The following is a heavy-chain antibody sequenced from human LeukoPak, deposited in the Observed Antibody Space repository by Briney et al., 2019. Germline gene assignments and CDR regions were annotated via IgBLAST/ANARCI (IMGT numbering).Heavy chain of an antibody. D-gene: IGHD2-15*01. V-gene: IGHV1-2*02. CDR1: GYTFTGYY. J-gene: IGHJ6*03. CDR2: INPNSGGT. Sequence: ASVKVSCKASGYTFTGYYMHWVRQAPGQGLEWMGWINPNSGGTNYAQKFQGRVTMTRDTSISTAYMELSRLRSDDTAVYYCARGFSCSGGSCYPQTSYYYYYMDVWGKGTTVTISS. CDR3: ARGFSCSGGSCYPQTSYYYYYMDV.